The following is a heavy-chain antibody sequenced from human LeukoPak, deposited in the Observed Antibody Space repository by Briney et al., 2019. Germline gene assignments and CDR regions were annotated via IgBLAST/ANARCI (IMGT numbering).Heavy chain of an antibody. CDR3: AMAPYYYDSSGYPTYYYYGMDV. V-gene: IGHV3-21*01. CDR2: ISSSSSYI. Sequence: GGSLRLSCAASGFTFSSYSMNWVRQAPGKGLEWVSSISSSSSYIYYADSVKGRFTISRDNAKNSLYLQMNSLRAEDTAVYYCAMAPYYYDSSGYPTYYYYGMDVWGQGTTVTVSS. D-gene: IGHD3-22*01. CDR1: GFTFSSYS. J-gene: IGHJ6*02.